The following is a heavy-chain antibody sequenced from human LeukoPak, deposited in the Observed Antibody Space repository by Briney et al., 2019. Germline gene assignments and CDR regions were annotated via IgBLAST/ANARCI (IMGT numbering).Heavy chain of an antibody. CDR1: GYTFTSYD. V-gene: IGHV1-8*01. CDR3: ARAANYYDFWSGYSYYYYGMDV. J-gene: IGHJ6*02. Sequence: GASVKVSCTASGYTFTSYDINWVRQATGQGLEWMGWMNPNSGNTGYAQKFQGRVTMTRNTSISTACMELSSLRSEDTAVYYCARAANYYDFWSGYSYYYYGMDVWGQGTTVTVSS. CDR2: MNPNSGNT. D-gene: IGHD3-3*01.